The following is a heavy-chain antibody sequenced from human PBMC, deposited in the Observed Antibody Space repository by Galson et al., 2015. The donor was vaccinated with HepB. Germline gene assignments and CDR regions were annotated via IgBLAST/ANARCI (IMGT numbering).Heavy chain of an antibody. CDR1: GFTFSSYA. CDR3: ARSLSFIAAAWDAFDI. J-gene: IGHJ3*02. Sequence: SLRLSCAASGFTFSSYAMHWVRQAPGKGLEWVAVISYDGSNKYYADSVKGRFTISRDNSKNTLYLQMNSLRAEDTAVYYCARSLSFIAAAWDAFDIWGQGTMVTVSS. D-gene: IGHD6-13*01. V-gene: IGHV3-30-3*01. CDR2: ISYDGSNK.